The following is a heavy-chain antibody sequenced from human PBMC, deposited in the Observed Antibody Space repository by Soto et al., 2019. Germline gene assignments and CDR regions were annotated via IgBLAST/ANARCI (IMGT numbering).Heavy chain of an antibody. CDR2: IYYSGST. CDR3: AGQYGDYVSWNWFDP. V-gene: IGHV4-39*01. D-gene: IGHD4-17*01. J-gene: IGHJ5*02. CDR1: GGSLSSSSYY. Sequence: TSGTLSLTCTVSGGSLSSSSYYWGWTRQPPGKGPEWIGGIYYSGSTYYNPSLKSRVTMSVDTSKNQFSLKLSSLTAADTAVFYCAGQYGDYVSWNWFDPWGQGTLVTVSS.